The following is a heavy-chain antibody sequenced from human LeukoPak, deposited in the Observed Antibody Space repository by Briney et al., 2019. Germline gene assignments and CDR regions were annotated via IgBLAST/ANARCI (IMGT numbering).Heavy chain of an antibody. D-gene: IGHD3-22*01. CDR1: GYTFTGYY. Sequence: ASVKVSCKASGYTFTGYYMHWVRQAPGQGLEWMGWINPNSGGTNYAQKFQGRVTMTRDTSISTAFMELSRLRSDDTAVYYCARGLYDSSGLGHFDYWGQGTLVTVSS. CDR2: INPNSGGT. J-gene: IGHJ4*02. CDR3: ARGLYDSSGLGHFDY. V-gene: IGHV1-2*02.